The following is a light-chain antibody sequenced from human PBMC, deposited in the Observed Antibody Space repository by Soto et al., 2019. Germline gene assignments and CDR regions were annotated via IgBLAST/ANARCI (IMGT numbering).Light chain of an antibody. CDR1: QSVSSN. CDR3: QQDNNWPRTWT. J-gene: IGKJ1*01. CDR2: GAS. Sequence: EIVMTQSPATLSVSPGERATLSCRASQSVSSNLAWYQQKPGQAPRLLIYGASTRATGIPARFSGSGSGTEFNLTISSLQSEDFEVYYCQQDNNWPRTWTFGQGTKVEIK. V-gene: IGKV3-15*01.